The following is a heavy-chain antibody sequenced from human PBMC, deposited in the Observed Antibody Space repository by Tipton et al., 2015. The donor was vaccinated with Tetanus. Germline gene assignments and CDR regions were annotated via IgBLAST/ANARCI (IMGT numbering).Heavy chain of an antibody. D-gene: IGHD3-22*01. J-gene: IGHJ5*02. CDR3: ARVSAGYYDSSGYYRSDWFDP. V-gene: IGHV1-69*01. CDR2: IIPIFGTA. CDR1: GGTFSSYA. Sequence: QLVQSGAEVKKPGSSVKVSCKASGGTFSSYAISWVRQAPGQGLEWMGGIIPIFGTANYAQKFQGRVTITADESTSTAYMELSSLRSEDTAVYYCARVSAGYYDSSGYYRSDWFDPWGQGTLVTVSS.